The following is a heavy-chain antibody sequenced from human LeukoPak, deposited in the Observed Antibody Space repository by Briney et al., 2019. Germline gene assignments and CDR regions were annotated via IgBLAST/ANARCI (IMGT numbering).Heavy chain of an antibody. Sequence: PGGSLRLSCAASGFTFSDYYMSWIRQAPGKGLEWVSAISGSGGSTYYADSVKGRFTISRDNSKNTLYLQMNSLRAEDTAVYYCEKDKRYLFDPWGQGTLVTVSS. CDR2: ISGSGGST. V-gene: IGHV3-23*01. CDR3: EKDKRYLFDP. J-gene: IGHJ5*02. D-gene: IGHD3-9*01. CDR1: GFTFSDYY.